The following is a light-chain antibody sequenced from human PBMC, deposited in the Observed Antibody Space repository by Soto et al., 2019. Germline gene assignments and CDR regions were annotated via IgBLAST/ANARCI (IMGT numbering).Light chain of an antibody. V-gene: IGKV3-11*01. CDR1: QSVHTF. J-gene: IGKJ4*01. Sequence: EIVLTQSPDTLSLSPGEGASLSCRASQSVHTFLAWYQQKPGQAPRLLIYGASTRATGVPARFSGSGSGTYFTLTISSLEPEDFGVYYCQQRSNWPPVTFGGGTKVDIK. CDR2: GAS. CDR3: QQRSNWPPVT.